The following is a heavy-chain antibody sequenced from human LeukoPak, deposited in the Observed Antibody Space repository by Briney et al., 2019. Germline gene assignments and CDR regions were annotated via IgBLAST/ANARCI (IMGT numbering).Heavy chain of an antibody. CDR1: GGSISSYY. V-gene: IGHV4-59*12. CDR2: IYYTESS. D-gene: IGHD1-26*01. Sequence: SETLSLTCTVSGGSISSYYWSWIRQPPGKGLEWIGYIYYTESSNYNPSLKSRVTISVDTSKNQFSLKLSSVTAADTAVYYCARGARRGYFDYWGQGTLVTVSS. CDR3: ARGARRGYFDY. J-gene: IGHJ4*02.